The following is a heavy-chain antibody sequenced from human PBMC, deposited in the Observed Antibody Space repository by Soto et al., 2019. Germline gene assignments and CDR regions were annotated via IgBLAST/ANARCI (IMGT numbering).Heavy chain of an antibody. D-gene: IGHD3-16*01. CDR1: GFTFTRSS. V-gene: IGHV3-21*06. CDR2: ISSTTNYI. J-gene: IGHJ4*02. Sequence: PGGSLRLSCAASGFTFTRSSMNRARQAPGKGLEWVSSISSTTNYIYYGDSMKGRFTISRDNAKNSPYMEMNGLGAEDTAVYYCAGESDDLSSNFDYWGQGTLVTVSS. CDR3: AGESDDLSSNFDY.